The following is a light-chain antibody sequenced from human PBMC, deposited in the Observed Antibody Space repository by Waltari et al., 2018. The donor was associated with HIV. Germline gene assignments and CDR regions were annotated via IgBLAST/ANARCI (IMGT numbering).Light chain of an antibody. CDR3: AAWDDSLSGYV. V-gene: IGLV1-47*01. CDR1: SSNIGSNY. J-gene: IGLJ1*01. CDR2: RND. Sequence: QSVLTQPPSASGTPGQGVTISCSGGSSNIGSNYVFWYHLLPGTAPKLLVYRNDQRPSGVPDRLSGSKSGTSASLAISGLRSEDEADYYCAAWDDSLSGYVFGTGTKVTVL.